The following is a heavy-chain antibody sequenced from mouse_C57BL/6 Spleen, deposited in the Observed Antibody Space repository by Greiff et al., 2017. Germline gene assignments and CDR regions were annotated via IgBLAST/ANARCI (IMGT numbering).Heavy chain of an antibody. CDR2: IFPGSGST. J-gene: IGHJ1*03. CDR1: GYTFTDYY. D-gene: IGHD2-5*01. CDR3: ARKRDYSNLGWYFDV. Sequence: VQLQQSGPELVKPGASVKISCKASGYTFTDYYINWVKQRPGQGLEWIGWIFPGSGSTYYNEKFKGKATLTVDKSSSTAYMLLSSLTSEDSAVYFCARKRDYSNLGWYFDVWGTGTTVTVSS. V-gene: IGHV1-75*01.